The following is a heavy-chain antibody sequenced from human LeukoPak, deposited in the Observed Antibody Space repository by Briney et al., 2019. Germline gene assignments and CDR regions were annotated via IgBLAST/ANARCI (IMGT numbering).Heavy chain of an antibody. CDR2: IYYSGST. Sequence: SETLSLTCTVYDESFTGYYWSWIRQPPGKGLEWIGSIYYSGSTYYNPSLKSRVTISVDTSKNQFSLKLNSVTATDTAVYYCARHYGPWGQGTLVTVSS. V-gene: IGHV4-39*01. CDR1: DESFTGYY. CDR3: ARHYGP. J-gene: IGHJ4*02. D-gene: IGHD3-10*01.